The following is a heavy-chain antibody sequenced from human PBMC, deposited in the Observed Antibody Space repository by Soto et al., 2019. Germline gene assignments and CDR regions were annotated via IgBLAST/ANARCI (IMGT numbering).Heavy chain of an antibody. CDR1: GGSFSGYY. CDR3: ARGLGKIQLWLRVYYYYYGMDV. V-gene: IGHV4-34*01. D-gene: IGHD5-18*01. J-gene: IGHJ6*02. CDR2: INHSGST. Sequence: PSETLSLTCAVYGGSFSGYYWSWIRQPPGKGLEWIGEINHSGSTNYNPSLKSRVTISVDTSKNQFSLKLSSVTAADTAVYYCARGLGKIQLWLRVYYYYYGMDVWGQGTTVTVSS.